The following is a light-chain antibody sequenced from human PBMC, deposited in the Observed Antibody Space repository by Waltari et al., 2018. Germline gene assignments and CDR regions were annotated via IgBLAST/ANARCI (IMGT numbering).Light chain of an antibody. CDR2: DAS. J-gene: IGKJ1*01. V-gene: IGKV1-5*01. CDR3: QHYNGYPPWT. Sequence: MTQSPSPLSASVGDRVPITCRATQTINRRLAWYQQKPGKAPKLLIHDASSLESGVPSRFSGSGSGTDFTLTISSLQPDDFATYYCQHYNGYPPWTFGQGTKVEFK. CDR1: QTINRR.